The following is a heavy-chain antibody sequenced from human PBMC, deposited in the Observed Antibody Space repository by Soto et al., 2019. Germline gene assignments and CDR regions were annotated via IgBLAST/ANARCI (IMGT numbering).Heavy chain of an antibody. V-gene: IGHV4-39*02. CDR1: GGSISSSSYY. CDR3: ATQEVGGTYVYTFDP. CDR2: IYCSGST. D-gene: IGHD1-26*01. J-gene: IGHJ5*02. Sequence: PWETLSLTCTVAGGSISSSSYYWGWIRQPPGKGLEWIGSIYCSGSTYYNPSLKSRVTISVDTSKNHFSLKLSSVTAADTAVYYCATQEVGGTYVYTFDPWGQGTLVTVSS.